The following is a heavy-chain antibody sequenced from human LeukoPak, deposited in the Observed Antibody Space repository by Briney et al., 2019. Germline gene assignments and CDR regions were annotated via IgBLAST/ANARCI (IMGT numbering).Heavy chain of an antibody. V-gene: IGHV3-11*04. CDR1: GFTFSDYY. J-gene: IGHJ4*02. CDR3: ARDPWPVDY. CDR2: IGSSSSAV. Sequence: PGGSLRLPCAASGFTFSDYYMSWIRQAPGKGLEWVSHIGSSSSAVSYADSVKGRFTISRDNAKNSLYLQMDSLRPEDTAVYYCARDPWPVDYWGQGTLVTVSP.